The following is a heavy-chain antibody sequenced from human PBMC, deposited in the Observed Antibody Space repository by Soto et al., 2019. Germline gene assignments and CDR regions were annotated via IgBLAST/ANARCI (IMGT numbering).Heavy chain of an antibody. CDR2: INSDGSST. V-gene: IGHV3-74*02. CDR1: GFTFSRYA. CDR3: ASHPLTMTYLDY. J-gene: IGHJ4*02. D-gene: IGHD3-22*01. Sequence: EVQLWESGGGLVQPGGSLRLSCAASGFTFSRYAMNWVRQAPGKGLEWVSRINSDGSSTSYADSVKGRFTISRDNAKNTVYLQMNSLRAEDTAVYYCASHPLTMTYLDYWGQGTLVTVSS.